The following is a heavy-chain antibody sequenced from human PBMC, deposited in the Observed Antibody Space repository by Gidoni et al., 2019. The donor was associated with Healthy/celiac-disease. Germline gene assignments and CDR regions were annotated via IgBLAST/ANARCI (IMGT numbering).Heavy chain of an antibody. Sequence: EVQQVESGGGWDQHGGSLKLSGAASGFTFSGSAMHWVRQASGKGLGWVGRIRSTANSYATAYAASVQGRFTISRDDSKNTAYLQMNSLTPEDTAVYYCTSRITMITYWGQGTLVTVSS. CDR2: IRSTANSYAT. CDR3: TSRITMITY. D-gene: IGHD3-22*01. V-gene: IGHV3-73*01. J-gene: IGHJ4*02. CDR1: GFTFSGSA.